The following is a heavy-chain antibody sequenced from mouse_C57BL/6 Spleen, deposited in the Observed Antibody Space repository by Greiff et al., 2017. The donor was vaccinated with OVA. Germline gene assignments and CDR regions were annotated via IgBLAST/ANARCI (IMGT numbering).Heavy chain of an antibody. D-gene: IGHD1-1*01. CDR3: ANYYGSSYWYFDV. CDR1: GYAFSSSW. V-gene: IGHV1-82*01. Sequence: VQGVEYGPELVKPGASVKISCKASGYAFSSSWMNWVKQRPGKGLEWIGRIYPGDGDTNYNGKFKGKATLTADKSSSTAYMQLSSLTSEDSAVYFCANYYGSSYWYFDVWGTGTTVTVSS. J-gene: IGHJ1*03. CDR2: IYPGDGDT.